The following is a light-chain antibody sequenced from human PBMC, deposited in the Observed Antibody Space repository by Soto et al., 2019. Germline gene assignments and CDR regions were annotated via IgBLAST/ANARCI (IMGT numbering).Light chain of an antibody. Sequence: IQLTQSRASLSASVGYRVTITCRASPAIASFLAWYQQKPGKAPKLLIYAESSLQSGVPSRFSGSGSGTDFTLAISSLQPEDSATYYCQQSFSTPQTFGGGTKVDI. CDR1: PAIASF. J-gene: IGKJ4*01. CDR2: AES. V-gene: IGKV1-39*01. CDR3: QQSFSTPQT.